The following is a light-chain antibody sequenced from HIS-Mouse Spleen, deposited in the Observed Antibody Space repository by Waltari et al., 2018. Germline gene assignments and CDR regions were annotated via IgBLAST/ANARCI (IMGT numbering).Light chain of an antibody. Sequence: DIQLTQSPSFLSASVGDRVTITCRASQGISSYFAWYQQKPGKAPKLLIYAASTLQSGVPSRFSGSGSGTEFTLTISSLQPEDFATYYCQQLNSYPPNTFGPGTKVDIK. CDR2: AAS. CDR3: QQLNSYPPNT. CDR1: QGISSY. V-gene: IGKV1-9*01. J-gene: IGKJ3*01.